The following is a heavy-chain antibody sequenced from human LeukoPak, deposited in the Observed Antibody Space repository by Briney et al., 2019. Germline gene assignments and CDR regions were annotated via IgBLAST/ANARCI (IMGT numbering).Heavy chain of an antibody. Sequence: ASVKVSCKASGGTFSSYAISWVRQAPGQGLEWMGGIIPIFGTANYAQKFQGRVTITADESTSTAYMELSSLRSEDTAVYYCARDQRSYYDFWSGYQWFDPWGRGTLVTVSS. J-gene: IGHJ5*02. CDR3: ARDQRSYYDFWSGYQWFDP. CDR1: GGTFSSYA. CDR2: IIPIFGTA. D-gene: IGHD3-3*01. V-gene: IGHV1-69*13.